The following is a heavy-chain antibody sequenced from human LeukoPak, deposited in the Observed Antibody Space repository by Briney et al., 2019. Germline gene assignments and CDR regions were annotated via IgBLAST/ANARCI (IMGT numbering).Heavy chain of an antibody. CDR2: ISGGGGST. J-gene: IGHJ4*02. CDR3: AAGGYCSSTSCYAFDY. V-gene: IGHV3-23*01. Sequence: PGGSLRLSCAASGFTFSSYAMSWVRQAPGKGLEWVSAISGGGGSTYYADSVKGRFTISRDNSKNTLYLQMNSLRAEDTAVYYCAAGGYCSSTSCYAFDYWGQGTLVTVSS. D-gene: IGHD2-2*01. CDR1: GFTFSSYA.